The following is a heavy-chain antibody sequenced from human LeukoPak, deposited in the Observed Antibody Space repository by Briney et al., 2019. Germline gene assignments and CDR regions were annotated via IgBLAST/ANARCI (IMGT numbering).Heavy chain of an antibody. V-gene: IGHV4-30-4*07. Sequence: MPSETLSLTCAVSGGSISSGGYSWSWIRQPPGKGLEWIGYIYYSGSTYYNPSLKSRVTISVDTSKNQFSLKLSSVTAADTAVYYCARRETYYDILTGYYLDWYFDLWGRGTLVTVSS. CDR1: GGSISSGGYS. CDR2: IYYSGST. J-gene: IGHJ2*01. CDR3: ARRETYYDILTGYYLDWYFDL. D-gene: IGHD3-9*01.